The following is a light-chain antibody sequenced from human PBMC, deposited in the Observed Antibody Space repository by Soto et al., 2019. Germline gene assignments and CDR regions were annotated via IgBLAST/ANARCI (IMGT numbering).Light chain of an antibody. CDR3: SSYTSSSTLYV. V-gene: IGLV2-14*01. Sequence: QSVLTQPACVSGSPGQSITISCTGTSSDVGGYNYVSWYQQHPGKAPNLMIYDVSNRPSGVSNRFSGSKSGNTASLTISGLQAEDEADYYCSSYTSSSTLYVFGTGTKVTV. CDR1: SSDVGGYNY. J-gene: IGLJ1*01. CDR2: DVS.